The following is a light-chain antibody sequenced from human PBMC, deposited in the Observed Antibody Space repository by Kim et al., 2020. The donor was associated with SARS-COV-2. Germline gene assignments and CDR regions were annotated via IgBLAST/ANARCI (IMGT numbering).Light chain of an antibody. V-gene: IGLV3-1*01. CDR3: QAWDSSTEVI. CDR2: QDR. J-gene: IGLJ2*01. Sequence: SYELIQPPSVSVSPGQTASITCSGDKLGDKYACWYQQKPGQSPVLVIYQDRRRPSGIPERFSGSSSGNTATLTISGTQTMDEADYYCQAWDSSTEVIFGGGTQLTVL. CDR1: KLGDKY.